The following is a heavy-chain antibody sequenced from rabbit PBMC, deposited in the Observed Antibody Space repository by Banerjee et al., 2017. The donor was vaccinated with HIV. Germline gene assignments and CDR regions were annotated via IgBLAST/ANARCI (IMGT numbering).Heavy chain of an antibody. CDR2: IATSSGTT. Sequence: QLQLEESGGGLVKPGGTLTLTCKASGIDFSGYYYMCWVRQAPGKGLEWIACIATSSGTTWYASWVNGRFTISKTSSTTVTLQGPGLTAADTATYFCARGISDYHYFNLWGPGTLVTVS. CDR3: ARGISDYHYFNL. V-gene: IGHV1S43*01. CDR1: GIDFSGYYY. J-gene: IGHJ4*01. D-gene: IGHD2-1*01.